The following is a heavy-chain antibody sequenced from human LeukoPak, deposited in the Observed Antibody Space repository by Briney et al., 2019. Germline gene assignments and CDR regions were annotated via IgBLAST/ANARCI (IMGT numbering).Heavy chain of an antibody. Sequence: TLSLTXTVSGGSISSGDYYWSWIRQPPGKGLEWIGYIYYSGSTYYNPSLKSRVTISVDTSKNQFSLKLSSVTAADTAVYYCARDYGGGRYYYYGMDVWGQGTTVTVSS. D-gene: IGHD4-23*01. V-gene: IGHV4-30-4*01. CDR3: ARDYGGGRYYYYGMDV. CDR2: IYYSGST. J-gene: IGHJ6*02. CDR1: GGSISSGDYY.